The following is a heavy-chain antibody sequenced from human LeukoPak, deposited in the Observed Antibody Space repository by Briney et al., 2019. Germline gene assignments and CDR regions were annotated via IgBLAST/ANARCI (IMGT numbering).Heavy chain of an antibody. D-gene: IGHD2-15*01. V-gene: IGHV3-11*05. CDR1: GFTFSDYY. J-gene: IGHJ4*02. CDR2: ISGSSSST. CDR3: SRDPRLVDY. Sequence: GGSLRLSCAASGFTFSDYYMSWIRQAPGKGLEWLSYISGSSSSTNYAESVKGRFTISRDNAKNSMYLQMNSLRAEDTAVYYCSRDPRLVDYWGQGTLVTVSS.